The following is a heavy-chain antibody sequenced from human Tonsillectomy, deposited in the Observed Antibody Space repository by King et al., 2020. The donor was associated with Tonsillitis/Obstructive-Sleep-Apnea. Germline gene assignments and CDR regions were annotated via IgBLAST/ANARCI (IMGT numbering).Heavy chain of an antibody. CDR2: INHSGST. CDR1: GGSFSGYY. Sequence: VQLQQWGAGLLKPSETLSLTCAVYGGSFSGYYWSWIRQPPGKGLEWIGEINHSGSTNYNPSLKSRVTISVGTSKNQFSLKLSSVTAADTAVYYCARATITMVQGVSNWFDPWGQGTLVTVSS. J-gene: IGHJ5*02. D-gene: IGHD3-10*01. CDR3: ARATITMVQGVSNWFDP. V-gene: IGHV4-34*01.